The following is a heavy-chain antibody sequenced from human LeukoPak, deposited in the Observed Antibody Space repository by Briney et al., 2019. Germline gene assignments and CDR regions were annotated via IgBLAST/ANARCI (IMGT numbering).Heavy chain of an antibody. V-gene: IGHV3-23*01. J-gene: IGHJ5*02. CDR2: ISGSGDGT. CDR1: GFIFGSFS. Sequence: PGGSLRLSCEASGFIFGSFSMSWVRQAPGKGLEWVSGISGSGDGTHNADPVKGRVTISRDNSKTTLYLQMSSLRADDTAVYYCARDTISCSGGTCYENWFDPWGQGTLVTVSS. D-gene: IGHD2-15*01. CDR3: ARDTISCSGGTCYENWFDP.